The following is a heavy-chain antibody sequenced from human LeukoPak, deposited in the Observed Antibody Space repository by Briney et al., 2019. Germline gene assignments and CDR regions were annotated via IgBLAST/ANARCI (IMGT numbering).Heavy chain of an antibody. V-gene: IGHV4-30-4*08. CDR2: IYYSGST. D-gene: IGHD3-3*01. CDR3: ARRGYDFWSGQPSPWPHAFDI. J-gene: IGHJ3*02. CDR1: GGSISSGDYY. Sequence: SETLSLTCTVSGGSISSGDYYWSWIRQPPGKGLEWIGYIYYSGSTYYNPPLKSRVTISVDTSKNQFSLKLSSVTAADTAVYYCARRGYDFWSGQPSPWPHAFDIWGQGTMVTVSS.